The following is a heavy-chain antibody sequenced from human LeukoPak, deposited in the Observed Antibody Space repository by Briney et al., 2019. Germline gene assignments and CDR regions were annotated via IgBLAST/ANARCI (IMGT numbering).Heavy chain of an antibody. CDR1: GFTFSDYY. J-gene: IGHJ4*02. Sequence: PGGSLRLSCAASGFTFSDYYMSWIRQAPGKGLEWVSYISSSGSTIYYAYSVKGRFTISRDNAKNSLYLQMNSRTAVDLAVYYCARTRTATAIWGDFDYWGQGTLVTVSS. CDR2: ISSSGSTI. V-gene: IGHV3-11*01. D-gene: IGHD2-2*02. CDR3: ARTRTATAIWGDFDY.